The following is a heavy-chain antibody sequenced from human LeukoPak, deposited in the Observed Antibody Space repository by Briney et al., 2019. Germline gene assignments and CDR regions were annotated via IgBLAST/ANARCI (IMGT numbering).Heavy chain of an antibody. D-gene: IGHD1-14*01. V-gene: IGHV1-46*01. CDR3: ARDISREFDY. J-gene: IGHJ4*02. CDR2: INPSGGST. Sequence: ASVKVSCKASGYTFTSYYMHWVRQAPGQGLEWMGVINPSGGSTNYAQKFQGRVTMTRDTSTSTVYMELSSLRSEDTAVYYCARDISREFDYWGQGTLVTVSS. CDR1: GYTFTSYY.